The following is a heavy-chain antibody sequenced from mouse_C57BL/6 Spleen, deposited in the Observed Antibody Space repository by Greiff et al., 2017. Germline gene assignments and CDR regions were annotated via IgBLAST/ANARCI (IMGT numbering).Heavy chain of an antibody. J-gene: IGHJ1*03. Sequence: QVQLKESGPELVKPGASVKISCKASGYAFSSSWMNWVKQRPGKGLEWIGRIYPGDGDTNYNGKFKGNATLTADKSSSTAYMQLSSLTSEDSAVYFCARGDGYFDVWGTGTTVTVSS. CDR2: IYPGDGDT. CDR3: ARGDGYFDV. V-gene: IGHV1-82*01. CDR1: GYAFSSSW. D-gene: IGHD3-3*01.